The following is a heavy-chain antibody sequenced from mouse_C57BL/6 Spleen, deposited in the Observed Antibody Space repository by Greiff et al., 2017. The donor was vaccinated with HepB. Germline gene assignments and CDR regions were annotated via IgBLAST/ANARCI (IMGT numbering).Heavy chain of an antibody. CDR3: TRGYGSNFDY. J-gene: IGHJ2*01. D-gene: IGHD1-1*01. Sequence: EVQLQESGAELVRPGASVKLSCTASGFNIKDDYMHWVKQRPEQGLEWIGWIDPENGDTEYASKFQGKATITADTSSNTAYLQLSSLTSEDTAVYYCTRGYGSNFDYWGQGTTLTVSS. CDR2: IDPENGDT. V-gene: IGHV14-4*01. CDR1: GFNIKDDY.